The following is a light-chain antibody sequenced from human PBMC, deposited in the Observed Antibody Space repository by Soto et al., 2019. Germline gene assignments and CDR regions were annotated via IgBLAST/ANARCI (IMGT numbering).Light chain of an antibody. CDR2: KAS. J-gene: IGKJ1*01. Sequence: DTQMTQSPSTLSESVGDRVTITCRASQTIYSWLAWYQQKPGQAPRLLIHKASTLETGVPSRFSGSGYGSEFTLIISSLQPDDFATYYCHQYNSYPRTFGQGTKVEV. CDR3: HQYNSYPRT. V-gene: IGKV1-5*03. CDR1: QTIYSW.